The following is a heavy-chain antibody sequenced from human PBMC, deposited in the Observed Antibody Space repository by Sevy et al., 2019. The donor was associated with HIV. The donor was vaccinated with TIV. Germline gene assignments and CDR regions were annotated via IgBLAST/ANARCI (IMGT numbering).Heavy chain of an antibody. CDR2: ISSNGGST. V-gene: IGHV3-64D*06. D-gene: IGHD2-2*01. J-gene: IGHJ4*02. CDR1: GFNLSSYA. Sequence: GGSLRLSCSASGFNLSSYAMHWVRQAPGKGLEYVSAISSNGGSTYYADSVKGRFTISRDNSKNTLYLQMSSLRAEDTAVYYCVKTSTYCSSTSCSDYWGQGPLVTVSS. CDR3: VKTSTYCSSTSCSDY.